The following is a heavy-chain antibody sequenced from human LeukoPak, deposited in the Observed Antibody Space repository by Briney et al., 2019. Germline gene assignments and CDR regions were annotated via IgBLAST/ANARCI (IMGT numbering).Heavy chain of an antibody. CDR3: ARDYSSGYYDAFDI. CDR1: GGSISSYY. D-gene: IGHD3-22*01. V-gene: IGHV4-59*01. CDR2: IYYSGST. J-gene: IGHJ3*02. Sequence: SETLSLTCTVSGGSISSYYWSWIRQPPGKGLEWIGYIYYSGSTNYSPSLKSRVTISVDTSKNQFSLKLSSVTAADTAVYYCARDYSSGYYDAFDIWGQGAMVTVSS.